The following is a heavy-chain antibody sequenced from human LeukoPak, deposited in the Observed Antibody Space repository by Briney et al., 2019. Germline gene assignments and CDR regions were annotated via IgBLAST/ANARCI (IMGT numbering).Heavy chain of an antibody. CDR2: INWNGGST. V-gene: IGHV3-20*04. CDR3: ARDFRWLTSDYFDY. D-gene: IGHD6-19*01. Sequence: GGSLRLSCAASGFTFDDYGMRWVRHAPRKGLEWVSGINWNGGSTGYADSVKGRFTISRDNAKNSLYLQMNSLRAEDTALYYCARDFRWLTSDYFDYWGQETLVTVSS. J-gene: IGHJ4*02. CDR1: GFTFDDYG.